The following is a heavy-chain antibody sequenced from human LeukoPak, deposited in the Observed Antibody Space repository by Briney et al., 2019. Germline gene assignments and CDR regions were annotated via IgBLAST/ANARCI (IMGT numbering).Heavy chain of an antibody. CDR2: ISRSGSTK. D-gene: IGHD2-15*01. V-gene: IGHV3-48*03. CDR1: GFTFSSYE. CDR3: AGVLRYCSGGNCYSGGLGYMDV. J-gene: IGHJ6*03. Sequence: GGSLRLSYAASGFTFSSYEMNWVRQAPGKGLEWVSSISRSGSTKYYADSVKGRFTISRDNAKNSLFLQMNSLRAEDTAVYYCAGVLRYCSGGNCYSGGLGYMDVWGKGTTVTISS.